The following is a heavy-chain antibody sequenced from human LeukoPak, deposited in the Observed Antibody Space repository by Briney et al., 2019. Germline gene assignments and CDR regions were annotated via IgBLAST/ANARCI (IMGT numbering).Heavy chain of an antibody. D-gene: IGHD1-1*01. CDR2: IWNDGSSQ. Sequence: GGSPRLSCAPSGFTFSSYGMHWVRQAPGKGLEWVALIWNDGSSQYYGDSVKGRFTISRDNSNNRVYLQMNSLRAEDTAVYYCARDANYYFDYWGQGTLVTVSS. CDR1: GFTFSSYG. V-gene: IGHV3-33*01. J-gene: IGHJ4*02. CDR3: ARDANYYFDY.